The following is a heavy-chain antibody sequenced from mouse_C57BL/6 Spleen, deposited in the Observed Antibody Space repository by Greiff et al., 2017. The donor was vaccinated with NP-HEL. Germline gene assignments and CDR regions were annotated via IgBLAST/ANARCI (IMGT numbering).Heavy chain of an antibody. V-gene: IGHV14-4*01. J-gene: IGHJ4*01. D-gene: IGHD4-1*01. CDR3: TDWYAMDY. CDR1: GFNIKDDY. Sequence: EVQLVESGAELVRPGASVKLSCTASGFNIKDDYMHWVKQRPEQGLEWIGWIDPENGDTEYASKFQGKATITADTSSNTAYLQLSSLTSEDTAVYYCTDWYAMDYWGQGTSVTVSS. CDR2: IDPENGDT.